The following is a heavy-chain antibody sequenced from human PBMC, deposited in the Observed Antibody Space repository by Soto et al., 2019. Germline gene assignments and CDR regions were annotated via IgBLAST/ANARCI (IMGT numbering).Heavy chain of an antibody. CDR2: INHSGST. Sequence: SETLSLTCAVYGGSFSGYYWSWIRQPPGKGLEWIGEINHSGSTNYNPSLKSRVTISVDTSKNQFSLKLSSVTAADTAVYYCARRVVYDYIWGSYRSRFDYWGQGTLVTVSS. V-gene: IGHV4-34*01. CDR1: GGSFSGYY. CDR3: ARRVVYDYIWGSYRSRFDY. D-gene: IGHD3-16*02. J-gene: IGHJ4*02.